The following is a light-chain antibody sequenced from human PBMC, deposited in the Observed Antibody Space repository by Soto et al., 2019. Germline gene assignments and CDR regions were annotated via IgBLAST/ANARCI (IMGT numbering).Light chain of an antibody. Sequence: VVWTQSPGTLSLSHGETATLLCRASQGVSSNNLAWYQQKAGQAPRILIYGAFYRATGIPDRFSGIVSGADFTLTVRRLETEDCAVYEGQQSANSVWTFCPLTKVDIK. CDR3: QQSANSVWT. V-gene: IGKV3-20*01. J-gene: IGKJ1*01. CDR1: QGVSSNN. CDR2: GAF.